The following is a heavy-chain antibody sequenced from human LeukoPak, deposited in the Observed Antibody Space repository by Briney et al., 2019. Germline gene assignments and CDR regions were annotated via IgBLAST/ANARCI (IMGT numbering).Heavy chain of an antibody. CDR2: IYYSGST. Sequence: KPSETLSLTCTVSGVSISSSSYYWGWISPPPGNGRVWIVSIYYSGSTYYNPSLKSRVTISVDTSKNQFSLKLSSVTAADTAVYYCARRRDGQLVGTKYYYMDVWGKGTTVTVSS. D-gene: IGHD6-13*01. J-gene: IGHJ6*03. CDR1: GVSISSSSYY. CDR3: ARRRDGQLVGTKYYYMDV. V-gene: IGHV4-39*01.